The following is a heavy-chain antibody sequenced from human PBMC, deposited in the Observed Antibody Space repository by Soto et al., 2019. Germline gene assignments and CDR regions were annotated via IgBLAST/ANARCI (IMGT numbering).Heavy chain of an antibody. D-gene: IGHD3-3*01. CDR3: ANVAYYDAFLDP. CDR1: GGTFSSYT. V-gene: IGHV1-69*02. Sequence: QVQLVQSGAEVKKPGSSVKVSCKASGGTFSSYTISWVRQAPGQGLEWMGRIIPILGIANYAQKFQGRVTITADKSTSTAYMELSSLRSEDTAVYYCANVAYYDAFLDPWGQGTLVTVSS. CDR2: IIPILGIA. J-gene: IGHJ5*02.